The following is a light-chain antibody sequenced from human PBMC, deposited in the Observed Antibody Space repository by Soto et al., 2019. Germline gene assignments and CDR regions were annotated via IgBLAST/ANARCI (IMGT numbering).Light chain of an antibody. Sequence: ILMTQSPATLSVSPGERATLSCRASQSVSNNLAWYQQKPGQAPRLLIYDASTRAPGIPARCSGSGSGTEFTLTISGLQSEDFAVYYCQQYNNWPPWTFGQGTKVEIK. J-gene: IGKJ1*01. V-gene: IGKV3-15*01. CDR1: QSVSNN. CDR3: QQYNNWPPWT. CDR2: DAS.